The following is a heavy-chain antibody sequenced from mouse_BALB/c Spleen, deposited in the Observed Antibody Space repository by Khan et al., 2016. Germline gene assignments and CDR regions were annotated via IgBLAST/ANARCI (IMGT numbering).Heavy chain of an antibody. V-gene: IGHV9-2-1*01. D-gene: IGHD2-3*01. Sequence: QIQLVQSGPELKKPGETVKISCKASGYTFTDYSMHWVKQAPGKGLKWMGWINTETGEPTYADDFKGRFAFSLETSASTAYMQINNLKNEDTATYFCARWLLRGYAMDYWGQETTVTVAS. J-gene: IGHJ4*01. CDR2: INTETGEP. CDR3: ARWLLRGYAMDY. CDR1: GYTFTDYS.